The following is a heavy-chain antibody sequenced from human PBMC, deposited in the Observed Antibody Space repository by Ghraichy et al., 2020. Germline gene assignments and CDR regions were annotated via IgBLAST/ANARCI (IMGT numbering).Heavy chain of an antibody. V-gene: IGHV5-51*01. CDR3: ARQYSTAAVTRDY. Sequence: GESLNISCKGSGYSFTSYWIGWVRQMPGKGLEWMGIIYPGDSDTRYSPSFQGQVTISADKSISTAYLQWSSLKASDTAMYYCARQYSTAAVTRDYWGQGTLVTVSS. CDR1: GYSFTSYW. J-gene: IGHJ4*02. D-gene: IGHD6-6*01. CDR2: IYPGDSDT.